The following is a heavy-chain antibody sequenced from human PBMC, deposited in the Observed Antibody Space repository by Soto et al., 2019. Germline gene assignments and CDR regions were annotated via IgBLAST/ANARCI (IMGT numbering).Heavy chain of an antibody. CDR3: SRGYSGIKIYALDI. CDR1: GSIFSDQY. Sequence: VQLVESGGALVQPGGSLRLSCVSSGSIFSDQYMDWVRQAPGKGLEWVGRIANRANNYDTEYAASVKGRFTISRDDSKESLLLQMSSLKAEETAVDSCSRGYSGIKIYALDIGGTGTMVTVSS. CDR2: IANRANNYDT. J-gene: IGHJ3*02. V-gene: IGHV3-72*01. D-gene: IGHD1-26*01.